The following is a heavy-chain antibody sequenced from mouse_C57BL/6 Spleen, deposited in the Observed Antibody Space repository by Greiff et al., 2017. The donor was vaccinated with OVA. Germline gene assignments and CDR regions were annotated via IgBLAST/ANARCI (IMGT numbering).Heavy chain of an antibody. J-gene: IGHJ4*01. CDR2: INPNNGGT. D-gene: IGHD1-1*01. CDR3: ERGSKVYYYAMDY. Sequence: EVQLQQSGPELVKPGASVKISCKASGYTFTDYYMNWVKQSHGKSLEWIGDINPNNGGTSYNQKFKGKATLTVDKSSSTAYMALRSLTSEDYAVDYCERGSKVYYYAMDYWGQGTSLTVSS. CDR1: GYTFTDYY. V-gene: IGHV1-26*01.